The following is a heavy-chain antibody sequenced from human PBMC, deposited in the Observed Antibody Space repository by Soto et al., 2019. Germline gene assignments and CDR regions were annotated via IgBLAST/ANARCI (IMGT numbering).Heavy chain of an antibody. D-gene: IGHD2-21*01. J-gene: IGHJ6*03. Sequence: EVQLVESGGGLVQPGGSLRLSCAASGFTVSSNYMSWVRQAPGKGLEWVSVIYSGGSTYYADSVKGRFTISRDNSKNTLYLQMNSLRAEDTAVYYCARDLYCGGDCYSSDYYFMDVWGKGTTVTVSS. V-gene: IGHV3-66*01. CDR3: ARDLYCGGDCYSSDYYFMDV. CDR1: GFTVSSNY. CDR2: IYSGGST.